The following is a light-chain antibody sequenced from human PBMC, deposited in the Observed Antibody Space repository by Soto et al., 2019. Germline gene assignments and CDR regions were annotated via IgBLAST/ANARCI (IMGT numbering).Light chain of an antibody. Sequence: SYELTQPPSVSVAPGKTARITCGGNNIGSKSVHWYQQKPGQAPVLVIYYDSDRPSGIPERFSGSNSGNTATLTISRVEVGGEADYYCQVWDSSSDHPGVVFGGGTKVTVL. J-gene: IGLJ2*01. CDR1: NIGSKS. CDR3: QVWDSSSDHPGVV. CDR2: YDS. V-gene: IGLV3-21*04.